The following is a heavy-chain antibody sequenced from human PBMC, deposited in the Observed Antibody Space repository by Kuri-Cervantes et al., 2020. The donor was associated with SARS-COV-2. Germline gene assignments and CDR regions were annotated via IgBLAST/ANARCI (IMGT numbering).Heavy chain of an antibody. CDR3: ATSYGGSGSYYYGMDV. V-gene: IGHV4-59*01. J-gene: IGHJ6*02. CDR1: GGSISSYS. CDR2: IYYSGST. Sequence: SESLSLTCTVSGGSISSYSWSWIRQPPGKGLEWIGYIYYSGSTNYNPSLKSRVTISVDTSKNQFSLKLSSVTAADTAVYYCATSYGGSGSYYYGMDVWGQGTTVTVSS. D-gene: IGHD3-10*01.